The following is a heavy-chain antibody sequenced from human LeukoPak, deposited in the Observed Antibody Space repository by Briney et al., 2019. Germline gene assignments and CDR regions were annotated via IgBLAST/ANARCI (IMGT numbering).Heavy chain of an antibody. CDR2: ISAYNGDT. CDR3: ARGSSRWYPEFDY. CDR1: GYTFTSYG. V-gene: IGHV1-18*01. J-gene: IGHJ4*02. D-gene: IGHD6-13*01. Sequence: GASVKVSFKASGYTFTSYGITWVRQAPGQGLEWMGWISAYNGDTNYAQKLQGRVTMTTDTSTSTAYMELRSLRSDDTAVCYCARGSSRWYPEFDYWGQGTLVTVSS.